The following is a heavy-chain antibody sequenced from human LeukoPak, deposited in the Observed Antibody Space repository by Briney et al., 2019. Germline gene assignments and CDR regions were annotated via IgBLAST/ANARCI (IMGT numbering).Heavy chain of an antibody. V-gene: IGHV5-51*01. CDR2: IYPGDSDT. J-gene: IGHJ3*02. CDR1: GYDFTFYW. CDR3: ARSYYDSSGYYSLGVLDI. D-gene: IGHD3-22*01. Sequence: GESLKISCKGSGYDFTFYWVAWVRQMRGKGLEWMGIIYPGDSDTRYSPSFQGQVTISADKSISTAYLQWNSLKASDTAMYYCARSYYDSSGYYSLGVLDIWGQGTVVTVSS.